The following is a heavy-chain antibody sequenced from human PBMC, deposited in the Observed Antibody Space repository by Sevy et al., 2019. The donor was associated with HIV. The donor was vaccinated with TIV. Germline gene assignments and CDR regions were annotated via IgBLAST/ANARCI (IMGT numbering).Heavy chain of an antibody. D-gene: IGHD3-10*01. CDR2: IIPVFGTP. J-gene: IGHJ5*02. CDR3: AGLPAWFGAAATNFRCFDP. V-gene: IGHV1-69*06. CDR1: GGIFSTSP. Sequence: ASVKVSCKSSGGIFSTSPISWVRQAPGQGLEWMGGIIPVFGTPTYAQQFQDRLKITADKSTTTAYMEINSLTSADTPVYYCAGLPAWFGAAATNFRCFDPWGQGTLVTVSS.